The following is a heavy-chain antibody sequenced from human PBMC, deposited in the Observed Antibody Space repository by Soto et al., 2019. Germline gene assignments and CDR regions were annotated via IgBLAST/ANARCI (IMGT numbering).Heavy chain of an antibody. Sequence: TLSLTCTFSGGSISSGGYYWSWIRQHPGKGLEWIGYIYYSGSTYYNPSLKSRVTISVDTSKNQFSLKLSSVTAADTAVYYCARVPDYYDSSGYYYGAVDYWVQGTLVTVSS. CDR2: IYYSGST. V-gene: IGHV4-31*03. CDR1: GGSISSGGYY. D-gene: IGHD3-22*01. J-gene: IGHJ4*02. CDR3: ARVPDYYDSSGYYYGAVDY.